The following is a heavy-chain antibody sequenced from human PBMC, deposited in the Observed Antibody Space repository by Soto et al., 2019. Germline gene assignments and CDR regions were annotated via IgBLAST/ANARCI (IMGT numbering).Heavy chain of an antibody. CDR3: ARVRGYDFWTGYNWFDP. CDR2: ISSSSSYT. CDR1: GFTFSDYY. Sequence: VGSLRLSCAASGFTFSDYYMSWIRQAPGKGLEWVSYISSSSSYTNYADSVKGRFTISRDNAKNSLYLQMNSLRAEDTAVYYCARVRGYDFWTGYNWFDPWGQGTLVTVSS. J-gene: IGHJ5*02. D-gene: IGHD3-3*01. V-gene: IGHV3-11*06.